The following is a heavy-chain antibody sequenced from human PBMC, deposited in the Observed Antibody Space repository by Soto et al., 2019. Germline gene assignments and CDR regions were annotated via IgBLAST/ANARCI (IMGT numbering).Heavy chain of an antibody. D-gene: IGHD6-6*01. Sequence: ASVKVSCKASGYTFTRHSMHWVRQAPGQGLEWMGMINPTGGGTTYAQKFQGRVTMTRDTSTGIVYMELTSLRPEDTAMYYCARATRGSISTRPDYWGLGTMVTVYS. J-gene: IGHJ4*02. CDR2: INPTGGGT. V-gene: IGHV1-46*01. CDR3: ARATRGSISTRPDY. CDR1: GYTFTRHS.